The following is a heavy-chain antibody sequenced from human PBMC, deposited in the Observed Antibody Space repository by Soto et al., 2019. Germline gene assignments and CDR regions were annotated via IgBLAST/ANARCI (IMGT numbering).Heavy chain of an antibody. V-gene: IGHV1-2*02. CDR1: GYTFADYY. Sequence: ASVKVSCKASGYTFADYYLHWVRQAPGQGLEWMGWINPNTAFTKYAQNFQGRVTMTSDTSISTAYMEPSSLRSDDTAVYYCARDPVLNWNLFHYTMDVWGQGTTVTVSS. D-gene: IGHD1-1*01. CDR2: INPNTAFT. CDR3: ARDPVLNWNLFHYTMDV. J-gene: IGHJ6*02.